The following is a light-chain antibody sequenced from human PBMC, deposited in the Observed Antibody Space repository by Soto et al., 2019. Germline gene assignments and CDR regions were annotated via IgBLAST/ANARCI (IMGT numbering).Light chain of an antibody. V-gene: IGKV3-11*01. J-gene: IGKJ1*01. CDR1: QSVSSN. Sequence: EIVMTQSPATLSVSPGERATLSCRASQSVSSNLAWHQQKPGQAPRILMYDASTRATGIPARFSGSGSGTDFTLTISSLEPEDFAVYYCQQRSNWPPLTFGQGTKVDI. CDR2: DAS. CDR3: QQRSNWPPLT.